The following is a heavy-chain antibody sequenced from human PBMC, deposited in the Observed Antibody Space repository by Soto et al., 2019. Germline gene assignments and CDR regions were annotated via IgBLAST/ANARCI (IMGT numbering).Heavy chain of an antibody. CDR2: ISGSGGST. CDR1: GFTFSSYA. J-gene: IGHJ6*02. D-gene: IGHD3-3*01. Sequence: HPGGSLRLSCAASGFTFSSYAMSWVRQAPGKGLEWVSAISGSGGSTYYADSVKGRFTISRDNSKNTLYLQMNSLRAEDTAVYYCAKFGVGLEWLIYGMDVWGQGTTVTVSS. CDR3: AKFGVGLEWLIYGMDV. V-gene: IGHV3-23*01.